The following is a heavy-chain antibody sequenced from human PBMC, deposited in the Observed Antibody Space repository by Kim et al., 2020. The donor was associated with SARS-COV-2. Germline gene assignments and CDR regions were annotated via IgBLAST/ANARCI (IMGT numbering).Heavy chain of an antibody. J-gene: IGHJ6*02. CDR2: ISYDGSNK. CDR1: GFSFRSYG. D-gene: IGHD2-15*01. V-gene: IGHV3-30*18. Sequence: GGSLRLSCAASGFSFRSYGMHWVRQAPGKGLEWVTVISYDGSNKSYGDSVKGRFTISRDNSKNTLYLQMNSLRVDDTAVYYCANSVPTRKYYHGIDVWGQGTLVTVSS. CDR3: ANSVPTRKYYHGIDV.